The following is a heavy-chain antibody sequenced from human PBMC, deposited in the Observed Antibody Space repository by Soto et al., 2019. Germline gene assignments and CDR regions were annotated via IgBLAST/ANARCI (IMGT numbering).Heavy chain of an antibody. CDR1: SGSVNRSNW. D-gene: IGHD6-13*01. Sequence: SETLSLTCAVSSGSVNRSNWWSWVRQPPGKGLEWIGEIYHGGSANYNPSLRSRVTMSVDKSKNQVFLQLSSVTAADTAVYYCARDPAAAGTFDFWGQGTLVTVSS. V-gene: IGHV4-4*02. J-gene: IGHJ4*02. CDR3: ARDPAAAGTFDF. CDR2: IYHGGSA.